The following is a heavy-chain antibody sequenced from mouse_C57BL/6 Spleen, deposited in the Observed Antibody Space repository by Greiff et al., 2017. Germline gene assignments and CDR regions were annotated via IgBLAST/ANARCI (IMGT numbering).Heavy chain of an antibody. J-gene: IGHJ4*01. D-gene: IGHD2-2*01. CDR1: GYAFSSYW. V-gene: IGHV1-80*01. CDR2: IYPGDGYT. Sequence: QVQLQQSGAELVKPGASVKLSCKASGYAFSSYWMNWVKQRPGKGLEWIGQIYPGDGYTNYNGKFKGKATLTADNSASTAYMQLSSLTSEDSAVYFCARGDGYDGMDYWGQGTSVTVSS. CDR3: ARGDGYDGMDY.